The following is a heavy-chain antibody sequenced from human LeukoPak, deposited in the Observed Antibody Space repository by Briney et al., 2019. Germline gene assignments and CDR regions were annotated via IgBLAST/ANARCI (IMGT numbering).Heavy chain of an antibody. J-gene: IGHJ6*03. Sequence: PGGSLILSCVASRFTFKTYSMIWVRQAPRKGLELISYISSSSVIHYADSVKGRFTISRDNAKGSLYLQMNRLRVEDSAVYYCATAPQGGNDYMDVWGKGATVTVS. V-gene: IGHV3-48*04. CDR3: ATAPQGGNDYMDV. D-gene: IGHD3-16*01. CDR1: RFTFKTYS. CDR2: ISSSSVI.